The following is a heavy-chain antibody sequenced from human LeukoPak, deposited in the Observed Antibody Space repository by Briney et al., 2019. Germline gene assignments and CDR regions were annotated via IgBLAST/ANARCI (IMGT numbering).Heavy chain of an antibody. Sequence: PGGSLRLSCAASGFTFSSYGMHWVRQAPGKGLEWVAFIRYDGSKKYYADSVKGRFTISRDNSKNTLYLQMNSLRAEDTAAYYCAKDPQKWESYFDYWGQGTLVTVSS. CDR2: IRYDGSKK. J-gene: IGHJ4*02. D-gene: IGHD1-26*01. CDR3: AKDPQKWESYFDY. CDR1: GFTFSSYG. V-gene: IGHV3-30*02.